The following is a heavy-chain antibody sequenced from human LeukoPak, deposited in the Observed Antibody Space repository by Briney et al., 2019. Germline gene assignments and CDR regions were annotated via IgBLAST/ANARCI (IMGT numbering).Heavy chain of an antibody. J-gene: IGHJ6*02. CDR2: IYPGDSDT. CDR1: GYTFSSYW. D-gene: IGHD5-12*01. Sequence: GESLKISCKGSGYTFSSYWIAWVRHMPGKGLEWMGTIYPGDSDTRYSPSFQGQVTISVEKSISTAYLQWSSLKASDTAMYYCARHQGATESYYYYGMDVWGQGTTVTVSS. V-gene: IGHV5-51*01. CDR3: ARHQGATESYYYYGMDV.